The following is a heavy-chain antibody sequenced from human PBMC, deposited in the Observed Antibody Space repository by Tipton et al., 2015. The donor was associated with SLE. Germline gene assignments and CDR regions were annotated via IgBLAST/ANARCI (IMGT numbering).Heavy chain of an antibody. V-gene: IGHV4-34*01. CDR2: INHSGRT. Sequence: TLSLTCAVYGGSFSGYQWSWIRQPPGKGLEWIGEINHSGRTNYIPSLKSRVTISLDTSKNQFSLRLSSVTAADTAVYYCARGEMDVFDIWGQGTVVSVSS. CDR1: GGSFSGYQ. CDR3: ARGEMDVFDI. J-gene: IGHJ3*02.